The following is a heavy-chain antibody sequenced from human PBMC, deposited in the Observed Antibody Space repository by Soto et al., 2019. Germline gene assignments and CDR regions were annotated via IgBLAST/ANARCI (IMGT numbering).Heavy chain of an antibody. V-gene: IGHV1-46*02. J-gene: IGHJ4*02. CDR2: IDPSGEHT. CDR1: GYSFKDHY. CDR3: ARISCKGGSCYFDFDH. Sequence: ASVKVSCKASGYSFKDHYMHWVRQAPGRGLEWVGIIDPSGEHTNYAQQFRGRVAMTRDTSTSTAYMELRSLRSEDTAVYFCARISCKGGSCYFDFDHWGQGTLVTVS. D-gene: IGHD2-15*01.